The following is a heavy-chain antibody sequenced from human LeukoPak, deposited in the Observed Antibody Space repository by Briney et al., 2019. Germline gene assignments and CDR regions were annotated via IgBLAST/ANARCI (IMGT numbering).Heavy chain of an antibody. CDR2: IYYTGST. V-gene: IGHV4-59*08. J-gene: IGHJ4*02. D-gene: IGHD3/OR15-3a*01. Sequence: SETLSLTCTVSGGSISSYYWSWIRQPPGKGLEWIAYIYYTGSTNYNPSLKSRVTISVDTSKNQFSLRLNSVTAADTAVYYCGRPPPDWASFAYWGQGALVTVSS. CDR1: GGSISSYY. CDR3: GRPPPDWASFAY.